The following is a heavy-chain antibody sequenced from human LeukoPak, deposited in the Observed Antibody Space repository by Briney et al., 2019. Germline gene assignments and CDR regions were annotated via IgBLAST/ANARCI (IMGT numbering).Heavy chain of an antibody. V-gene: IGHV4-39*01. CDR2: VDLGVSS. D-gene: IGHD6-13*01. J-gene: IGHJ4*02. Sequence: PSGTLSLTCTVSGGSISSSGYYCGWIRQPPGKGLEWIGRVDLGVSSYDKPSVRSRVTISVNTSKNQLSLKMSFVTATDSAVYYCARHKVLSGDRSSWYTRAPHFDYWGQGTLVTV. CDR1: GGSISSSGYY. CDR3: ARHKVLSGDRSSWYTRAPHFDY.